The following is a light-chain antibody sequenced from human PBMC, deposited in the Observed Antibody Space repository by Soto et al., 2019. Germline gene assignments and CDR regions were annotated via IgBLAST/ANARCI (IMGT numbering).Light chain of an antibody. J-gene: IGKJ5*01. CDR1: QSVSSY. CDR3: QHYGFSPPIT. Sequence: EILLTQSPATLSFSPGERSXLXXXXSQSVSSYLAWYQQKPGQAPRLLIYGASSRATGIPDRFSGSGSGTDFTLTISRLEPEDFAVYYCQHYGFSPPITFGQGTRLEIK. V-gene: IGKV3-20*01. CDR2: GAS.